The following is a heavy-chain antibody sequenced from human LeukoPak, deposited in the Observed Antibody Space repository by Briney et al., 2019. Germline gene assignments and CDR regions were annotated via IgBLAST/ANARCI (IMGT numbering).Heavy chain of an antibody. D-gene: IGHD2-8*01. CDR3: AGQRRVTGPNWFGP. CDR1: GGSISSSHYY. Sequence: PSETLSLTCTVSGGSISSSHYYWGWVRQPPGKGLEWIGSIYYSGNTYYNPSLKSRVTMSVDTSMNQFSLKLNSETAADTAVYYCAGQRRVTGPNWFGPWGQGTLVTVSS. V-gene: IGHV4-39*01. CDR2: IYYSGNT. J-gene: IGHJ5*02.